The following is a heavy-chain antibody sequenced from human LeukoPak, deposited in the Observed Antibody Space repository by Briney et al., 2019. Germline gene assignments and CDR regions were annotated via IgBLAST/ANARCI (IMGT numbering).Heavy chain of an antibody. Sequence: PSETLSLTCSVSGGSISSSSYYWGWIRQPPGKGLEWIGSIYYSGSTYYNPSLKSRVTISVDTSKNQFSLKLSSVTAADTAVYYCARPRSSGWYPGAFDIWGQGTIVTVSS. J-gene: IGHJ3*02. CDR1: GGSISSSSYY. CDR3: ARPRSSGWYPGAFDI. V-gene: IGHV4-39*01. CDR2: IYYSGST. D-gene: IGHD6-19*01.